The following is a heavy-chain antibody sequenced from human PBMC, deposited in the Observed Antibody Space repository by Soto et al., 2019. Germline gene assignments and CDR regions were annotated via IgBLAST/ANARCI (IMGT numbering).Heavy chain of an antibody. CDR1: GCTFVDYA. V-gene: IGHV3-49*03. CDR3: TRECYYDSSGYSPDAFDI. J-gene: IGHJ3*02. D-gene: IGHD3-22*01. CDR2: IRSKAYGGTT. Sequence: GGSLRLSCTASGCTFVDYAMSWFRQAPGKGLEWVGFIRSKAYGGTTEYAASVKGRFTISRDDPKSIAYLQMNSLKTEDTAVYYCTRECYYDSSGYSPDAFDIWGQGTMVTVSS.